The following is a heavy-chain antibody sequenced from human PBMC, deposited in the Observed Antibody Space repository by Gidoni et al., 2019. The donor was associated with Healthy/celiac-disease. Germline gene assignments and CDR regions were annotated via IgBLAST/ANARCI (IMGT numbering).Heavy chain of an antibody. CDR2: ISSSSSTI. CDR3: ARFSITMTPC. V-gene: IGHV3-48*01. J-gene: IGHJ4*02. D-gene: IGHD3-22*01. Sequence: EVQLVESGGGLVQPGGSLRLSCAAAGFTFSSYSMNWVRQAPGKGLEWVSYISSSSSTIYYADSVKGRFTISRDNAKNSLYLQMNSLRAEDTAVYYCARFSITMTPCWGQGTLVTVSS. CDR1: GFTFSSYS.